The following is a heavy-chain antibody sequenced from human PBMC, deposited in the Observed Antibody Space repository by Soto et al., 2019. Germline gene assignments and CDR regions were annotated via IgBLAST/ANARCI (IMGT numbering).Heavy chain of an antibody. CDR2: INPNSGGT. CDR3: ARANSSEDYYYYGMDV. J-gene: IGHJ6*02. Sequence: QVQLVQSGAEVKKPGASVKVSCKASGYTFTGYYMHWVRQAPGQGLEWMGWINPNSGGTNYAQKFQGRVTMTRDTSISTAYMELSRLRSDDTAVYYCARANSSEDYYYYGMDVWGQGTTVTVSS. V-gene: IGHV1-2*02. CDR1: GYTFTGYY.